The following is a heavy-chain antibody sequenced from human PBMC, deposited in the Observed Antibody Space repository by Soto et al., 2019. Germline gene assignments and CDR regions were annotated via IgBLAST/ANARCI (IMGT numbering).Heavy chain of an antibody. CDR3: ARGPPQSITMIRGVQRRPFDY. V-gene: IGHV1-69*13. CDR2: IIPMFRTP. D-gene: IGHD3-10*01. CDR1: GGSFNNNA. Sequence: QVQLVQSGGDVKRPGASVRVSCKASGGSFNNNAISWLRQAPGQGLEWMGGIIPMFRTPNYAQNFQGRVTITADESTSTVYMELSSLRSDDTAVYYCARGPPQSITMIRGVQRRPFDYWGQGTQVTVSS. J-gene: IGHJ4*02.